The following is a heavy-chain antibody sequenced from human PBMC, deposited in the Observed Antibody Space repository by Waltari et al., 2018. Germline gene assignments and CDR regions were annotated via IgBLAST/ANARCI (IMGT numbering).Heavy chain of an antibody. D-gene: IGHD6-19*01. Sequence: QVQLVESGGGVVQPGGSLRLSCAASGFPFSSYGMHLVRQAPGKGLEWVQFIRYDGTNKYYSDSVKGRFTISRDNSKNTLYLQMNSLRPEDTAVYYCAIDRGWPNYLDYWGQGTLVTVSS. CDR3: AIDRGWPNYLDY. CDR2: IRYDGTNK. V-gene: IGHV3-30*02. CDR1: GFPFSSYG. J-gene: IGHJ4*02.